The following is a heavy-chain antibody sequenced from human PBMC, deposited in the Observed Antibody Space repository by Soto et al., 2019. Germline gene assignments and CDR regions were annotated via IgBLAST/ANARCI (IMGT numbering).Heavy chain of an antibody. CDR1: GDSITSYY. Sequence: SETLSLTCTVSGDSITSYYWNWIRQPPGKGLEWIGYIYYGGSTNYNPSLKSRVTISADTSKNQFSLKLASVTATDTAVYYCTKGSTNRWDFYFDNWGQGTLVTVSS. J-gene: IGHJ4*02. CDR2: IYYGGST. D-gene: IGHD1-26*01. V-gene: IGHV4-59*01. CDR3: TKGSTNRWDFYFDN.